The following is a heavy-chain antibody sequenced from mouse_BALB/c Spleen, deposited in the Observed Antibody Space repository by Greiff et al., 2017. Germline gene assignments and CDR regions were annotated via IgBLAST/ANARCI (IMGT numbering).Heavy chain of an antibody. V-gene: IGHV14-3*02. Sequence: EVQRVESGAELVKPGASVKLSCTASGFNIKDTYMHWVKQRPEQGLEWIGRIDPANGNTKYDPKFQGKATITADTSSNTAYLQLSSLTSEDTAVYYCARDYGSSYWYFDVWGAGTTVTVSS. J-gene: IGHJ1*01. CDR3: ARDYGSSYWYFDV. CDR2: IDPANGNT. D-gene: IGHD1-1*01. CDR1: GFNIKDTY.